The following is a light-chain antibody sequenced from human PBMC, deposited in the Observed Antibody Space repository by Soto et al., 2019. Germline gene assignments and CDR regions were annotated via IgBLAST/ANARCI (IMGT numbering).Light chain of an antibody. CDR3: HQANSFPYT. J-gene: IGKJ2*01. V-gene: IGKV1D-12*01. CDR2: AAS. CDR1: QGIGSW. Sequence: DVQMTQSPSSVSASVGDRVTITCRASQGIGSWLAWYQQKPGKAPKLLIYAASSLQGAVPSRFSGRGSGTDFTLTISSLQPEDYATYYCHQANSFPYTFGQGPKLEIK.